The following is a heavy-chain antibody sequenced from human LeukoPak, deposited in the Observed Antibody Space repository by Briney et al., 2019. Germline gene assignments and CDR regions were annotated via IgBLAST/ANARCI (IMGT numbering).Heavy chain of an antibody. CDR1: GFTFSSYS. J-gene: IGHJ4*02. Sequence: GGSLRLSCAASGFTFSSYSMNWVRQAPGKGLEWVSYISSSSSTIYYADSVKGRFTISRDNAKNSLYLQMNSLRAEDTAVYYCARDLNWETYWGQGTLVTVSS. CDR2: ISSSSSTI. CDR3: ARDLNWETY. D-gene: IGHD1-1*01. V-gene: IGHV3-48*01.